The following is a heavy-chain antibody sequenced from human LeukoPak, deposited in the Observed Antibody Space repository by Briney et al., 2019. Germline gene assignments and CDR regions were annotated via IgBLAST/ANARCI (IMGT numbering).Heavy chain of an antibody. CDR1: GGSISSGGYY. CDR2: IYHSGST. Sequence: PSETLSLTCTVSGGSISSGGYYWSWIRRPPGKGLEWIGYIYHSGSTYYNPSLKSRVTISVDRSKNQFSLKLSSVTAADTAVYYCARLSITVPAAISDYWGQGTLVTVSS. CDR3: ARLSITVPAAISDY. J-gene: IGHJ4*02. V-gene: IGHV4-30-2*01. D-gene: IGHD2-2*02.